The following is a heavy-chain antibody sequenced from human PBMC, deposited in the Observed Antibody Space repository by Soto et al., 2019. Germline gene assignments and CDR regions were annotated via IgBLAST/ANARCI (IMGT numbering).Heavy chain of an antibody. V-gene: IGHV3-23*01. CDR3: ASGSWTAYYYYYMDV. D-gene: IGHD1-26*01. CDR1: GFTFSSYA. CDR2: ISGSGGST. Sequence: GGSLRLSCAASGFTFSSYAMSWVRQAPGKGLEWVSAISGSGGSTYYADSVKGRFTISRDNSKNTLYLQMNSLRAEDTAVYYCASGSWTAYYYYYMDVWGKGTTVTVSS. J-gene: IGHJ6*03.